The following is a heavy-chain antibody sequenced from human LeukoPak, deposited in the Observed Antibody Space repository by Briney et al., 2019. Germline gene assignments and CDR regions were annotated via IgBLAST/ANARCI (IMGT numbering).Heavy chain of an antibody. J-gene: IGHJ5*02. CDR1: GGSIRNYY. Sequence: SETLSLTCSVSGGSIRNYYWSWIRQPPGKGLEWIGYIYYTGNTDYTPSLKSRVTISVDTSKNQFSLKLSSVTAADTAVYYCARQGGYCSGGSCYPNWFDPWGQGTLVTVSS. CDR3: ARQGGYCSGGSCYPNWFDP. D-gene: IGHD2-15*01. V-gene: IGHV4-59*08. CDR2: IYYTGNT.